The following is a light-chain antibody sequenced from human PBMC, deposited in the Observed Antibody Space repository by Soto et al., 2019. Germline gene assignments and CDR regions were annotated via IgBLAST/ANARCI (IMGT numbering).Light chain of an antibody. CDR1: QSISSW. CDR3: QQYKSYPT. V-gene: IGKV1-5*03. Sequence: DSQMTQSPSTLSASVGDRVTITCRASQSISSWLAWYQRKPGKAPKLLIYKASSLESGVPSRFSGSGSGTEFTLTNSSLQPDDFATYYCQQYKSYPTFGQGTKVEIK. CDR2: KAS. J-gene: IGKJ1*01.